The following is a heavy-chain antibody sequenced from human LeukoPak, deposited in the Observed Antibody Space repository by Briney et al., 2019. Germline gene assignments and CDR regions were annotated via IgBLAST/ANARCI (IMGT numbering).Heavy chain of an antibody. CDR3: AKDKAGSTAYFFDY. J-gene: IGHJ4*02. V-gene: IGHV3-23*01. D-gene: IGHD6-13*01. CDR1: GFTFSSYS. Sequence: GGSLRLSCAASGFTFSSYSMIWVRQAPGKGLEWVSSISGSGGDTYYADSAKGRFTISRDNSKNTLYLQMNSLRAEDTAVYYCAKDKAGSTAYFFDYWGQGTLVTVSS. CDR2: ISGSGGDT.